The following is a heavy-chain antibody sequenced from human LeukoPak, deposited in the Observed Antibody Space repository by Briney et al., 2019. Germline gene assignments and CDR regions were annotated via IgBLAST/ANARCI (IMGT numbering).Heavy chain of an antibody. V-gene: IGHV1-18*04. CDR2: ISAYNGNT. D-gene: IGHD6-13*01. Sequence: ASVKVSCKASGYTFTGYYMHWVRQAPGQGLEWMGWISAYNGNTNYAQKLQGRVTMTTDTSTSTAYVELRSLRSDDTAVYYCARVQQLWDYYMDVWGKGTTVTVSS. J-gene: IGHJ6*03. CDR1: GYTFTGYY. CDR3: ARVQQLWDYYMDV.